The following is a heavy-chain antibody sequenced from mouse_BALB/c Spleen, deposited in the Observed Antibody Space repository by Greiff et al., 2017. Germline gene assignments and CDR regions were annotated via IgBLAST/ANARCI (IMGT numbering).Heavy chain of an antibody. J-gene: IGHJ3*01. D-gene: IGHD2-14*01. CDR1: GFTFSSYG. Sequence: DVKLVESGGDLVKPGGSLKLSCAASGFTFSSYGMSWVRQTPDKRLEWVGTISSGGSYTYYPDSVKGRFTISRDNAKNTLYLQMSSLKSEYTAMFYCSKHRAYWGQGTLVTVSA. V-gene: IGHV5-6*02. CDR2: ISSGGSYT. CDR3: SKHRAY.